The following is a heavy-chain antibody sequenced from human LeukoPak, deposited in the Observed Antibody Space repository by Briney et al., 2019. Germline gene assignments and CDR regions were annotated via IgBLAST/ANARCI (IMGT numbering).Heavy chain of an antibody. V-gene: IGHV5-51*01. CDR2: IYPGDSDT. Sequence: GESLKISCKGSGYSFTNYWIGWVRQMPGKGLEWMGIIYPGDSDTRYSPSFQGQVTISAGKSISPAYLQWSSLKASDTAMYYCARLLVQGRDAFDIWGQGTMVTVSS. J-gene: IGHJ3*02. CDR1: GYSFTNYW. CDR3: ARLLVQGRDAFDI.